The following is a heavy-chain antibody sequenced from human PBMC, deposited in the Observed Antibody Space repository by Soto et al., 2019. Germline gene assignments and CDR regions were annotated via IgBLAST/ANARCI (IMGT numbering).Heavy chain of an antibody. CDR1: GGSISSYY. D-gene: IGHD6-13*01. V-gene: IGHV4-4*07. CDR3: ATEIAEATTADWFDT. Sequence: PSETLSLTCTVSGGSISSYYWSWIRQPAGKGLEWIGRIYTSGSTNYNPSLKSRVTMSVDTSKNQFSLKLSSVTAADTAVYYCATEIAEATTADWFDTWGQGTLVTVSS. CDR2: IYTSGST. J-gene: IGHJ5*02.